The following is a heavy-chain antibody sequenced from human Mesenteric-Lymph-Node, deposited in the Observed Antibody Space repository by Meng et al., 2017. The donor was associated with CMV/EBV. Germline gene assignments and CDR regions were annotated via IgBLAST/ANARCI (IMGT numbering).Heavy chain of an antibody. V-gene: IGHV3-30-3*01. CDR3: ARDRNYDFWSGYSDY. Sequence: GESLKISCAASGFTFSSYGMHWVRQAPGKGLEWVAVISYDGSNKYYADSVKGRFTISRDNSKNTLYLQMDSLRAEDTAVYYCARDRNYDFWSGYSDYWGQGTLVTVSS. J-gene: IGHJ4*02. D-gene: IGHD3-3*01. CDR2: ISYDGSNK. CDR1: GFTFSSYG.